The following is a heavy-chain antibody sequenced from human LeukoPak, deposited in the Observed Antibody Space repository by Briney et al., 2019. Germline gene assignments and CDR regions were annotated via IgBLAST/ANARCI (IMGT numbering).Heavy chain of an antibody. Sequence: PSETLSLTCTVSGGSISGGDYYWGWIRQPPGKGVEWVGYFTWTRTTYYNPSLKSRVNISVDTSNNQFSLKLNSVTAADTAVYFCAVGGSSPRLTLIDYWGQGTLVTVSS. D-gene: IGHD6-13*01. CDR3: AVGGSSPRLTLIDY. V-gene: IGHV4-30-4*01. CDR1: GGSISGGDYY. J-gene: IGHJ4*02. CDR2: FTWTRTT.